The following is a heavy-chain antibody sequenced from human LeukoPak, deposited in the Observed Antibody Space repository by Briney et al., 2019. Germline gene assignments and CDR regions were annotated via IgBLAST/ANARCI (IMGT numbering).Heavy chain of an antibody. V-gene: IGHV4-4*02. D-gene: IGHD6-13*01. CDR3: ASAEPRGIIWYPY. Sequence: SETLSLTCAVSGAPISSNNWWWSWVRQPPGKGLEWIGEIYHNGSTNYNPSLKSRVTMSVDKSKNQFSLKLSSVTAADTAVYYCASAEPRGIIWYPYWGQGTLVTVSS. CDR1: GAPISSNNW. CDR2: IYHNGST. J-gene: IGHJ4*02.